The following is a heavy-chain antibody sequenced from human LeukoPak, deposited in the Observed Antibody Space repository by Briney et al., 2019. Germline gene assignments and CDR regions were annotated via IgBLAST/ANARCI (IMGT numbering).Heavy chain of an antibody. D-gene: IGHD1-26*01. Sequence: GGSLRLSCAASGFTFSSYWMSWVRQAPGKGLEWVANIKQDGSEKYYVDSVKGRFTISRDNAKNSLYLQMNSLRAEDTAVYYCASLVGATTPYYYYYYMDVWGKGTTVTVSS. V-gene: IGHV3-7*01. CDR2: IKQDGSEK. CDR1: GFTFSSYW. CDR3: ASLVGATTPYYYYYYMDV. J-gene: IGHJ6*03.